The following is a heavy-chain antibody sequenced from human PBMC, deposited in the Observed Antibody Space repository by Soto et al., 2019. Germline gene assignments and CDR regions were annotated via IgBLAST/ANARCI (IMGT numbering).Heavy chain of an antibody. CDR2: IYYSGST. V-gene: IGHV4-59*01. J-gene: IGHJ6*02. CDR3: ARGQWELLAYYGMDV. CDR1: GVSISSYY. Sequence: PSETLSLTCTVSGVSISSYYWSWIRQPPGKGLEWIGYIYYSGSTNYNPSLKSRVTISVDTSKNQFSLKLSSVTAADTAVYYCARGQWELLAYYGMDVWGQGTTVTVSS. D-gene: IGHD1-26*01.